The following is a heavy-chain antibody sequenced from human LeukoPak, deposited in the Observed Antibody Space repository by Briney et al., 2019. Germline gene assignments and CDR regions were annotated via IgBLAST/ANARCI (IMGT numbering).Heavy chain of an antibody. CDR1: GGSFSGYY. J-gene: IGHJ4*02. CDR3: ARWGRTVAGTDYFDY. V-gene: IGHV4-34*01. CDR2: INHSGST. D-gene: IGHD6-19*01. Sequence: SETLSLTCAVYGGSFSGYYWSWIRQPPGKGLEWIGEINHSGSTNYNPSLESRVTISVDTSKNQFSLKLSSVTAADTAVYYCARWGRTVAGTDYFDYWGQGTLVTVSS.